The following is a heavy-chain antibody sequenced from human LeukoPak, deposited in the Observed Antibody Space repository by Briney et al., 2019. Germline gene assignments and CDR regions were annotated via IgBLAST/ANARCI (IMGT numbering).Heavy chain of an antibody. Sequence: SVKVSCKASGGTFSNYALSWVRQAPGQGFEWLGGSIPMFGSAKYAQKFQGRVTITTDESTTTAYMGLISLRSEDTAVYYCVRRQALRGRHKAFDPWGQGTLVTVTS. CDR3: VRRQALRGRHKAFDP. CDR2: SIPMFGSA. D-gene: IGHD6-25*01. CDR1: GGTFSNYA. J-gene: IGHJ5*02. V-gene: IGHV1-69*05.